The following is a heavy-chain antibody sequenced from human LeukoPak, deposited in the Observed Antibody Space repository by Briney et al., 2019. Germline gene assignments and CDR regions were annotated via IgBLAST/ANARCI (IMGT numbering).Heavy chain of an antibody. J-gene: IGHJ4*02. Sequence: GGSLRLSCAASGFTFSSYSMNWVRQAPGKGLEWVSSISSSSYIYYADSVKGRFTISRDNAKNSLFLQMNSLRVEDTAVYYCATWTGITPYWGQGTLVTVSS. CDR2: ISSSSYI. D-gene: IGHD1-20*01. V-gene: IGHV3-21*04. CDR1: GFTFSSYS. CDR3: ATWTGITPY.